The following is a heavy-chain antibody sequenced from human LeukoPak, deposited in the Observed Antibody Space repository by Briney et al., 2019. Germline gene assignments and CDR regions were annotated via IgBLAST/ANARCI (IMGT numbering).Heavy chain of an antibody. CDR2: IGTAGDT. CDR3: ARDTYSSGWSPTAGAFDY. Sequence: PGGSLRLSCAASGFTFSSYDMHWVRQATGKGLEWVSAIGTAGDTYYPGSVKGRFTISRDNSKNTLYLQMNSLRAEDTAVYYCARDTYSSGWSPTAGAFDYWGQGTLVTVSS. D-gene: IGHD6-19*01. CDR1: GFTFSSYD. J-gene: IGHJ4*02. V-gene: IGHV3-13*01.